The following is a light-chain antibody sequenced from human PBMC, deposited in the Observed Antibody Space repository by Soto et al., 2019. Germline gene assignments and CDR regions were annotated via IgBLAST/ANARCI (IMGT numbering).Light chain of an antibody. J-gene: IGKJ4*01. V-gene: IGKV3-11*01. CDR3: QQRSNWPA. CDR2: DAS. CDR1: QSVNSN. Sequence: IALTQSPATRSLSPGESATLSCRASQSVNSNLAWYQQKPGQAPRLLIYDASRRATGIPARFSGTGSGTDFTLTISSIEPEDFAVYDCQQRSNWPAFGGGTKVDIK.